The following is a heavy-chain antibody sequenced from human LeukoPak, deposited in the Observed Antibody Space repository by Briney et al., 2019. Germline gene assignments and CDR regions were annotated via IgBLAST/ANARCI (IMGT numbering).Heavy chain of an antibody. CDR3: ARDSHLWFGELSFDY. V-gene: IGHV1-18*01. CDR1: GYTFTSYG. Sequence: ASVKVSCKASGYTFTSYGISWVRQAPGQGLEWMGWISAYNGNTNYAQKLQGRVTMTTDTSTSTAYMELSSLRAEDTAVYYCARDSHLWFGELSFDYWGQGTLVTVSS. CDR2: ISAYNGNT. D-gene: IGHD3-10*01. J-gene: IGHJ4*02.